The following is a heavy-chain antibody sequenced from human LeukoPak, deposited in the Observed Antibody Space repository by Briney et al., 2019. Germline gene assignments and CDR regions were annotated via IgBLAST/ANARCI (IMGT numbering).Heavy chain of an antibody. CDR2: MNPNSGNT. CDR1: GYTFTSYD. D-gene: IGHD6-19*01. V-gene: IGHV1-8*03. Sequence: ASVKVSCKASGYTFTSYDINWVRQATGQGLEWMGWMNPNSGNTGYAQKFQGRVTITRNTSISTAYMELSSLRSEDAAVYYCARGRISGWRYDAFDIWGQGTMVTVSS. CDR3: ARGRISGWRYDAFDI. J-gene: IGHJ3*02.